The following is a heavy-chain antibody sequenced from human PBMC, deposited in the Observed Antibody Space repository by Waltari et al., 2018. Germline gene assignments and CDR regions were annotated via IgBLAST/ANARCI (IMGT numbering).Heavy chain of an antibody. J-gene: IGHJ4*02. CDR2: ISSSVSTI. Sequence: EVQLVESGGGLVQPGGSLRLSCAASGFTFSSYEMNWVRQAPGKGREWVSYISSSVSTIYYADSVKGRFTMSRDNAKNSLYLQRNSLRAEDTAVYYCARVLPPTHWGQGTLVTVSS. V-gene: IGHV3-48*03. CDR1: GFTFSSYE. CDR3: ARVLPPTH.